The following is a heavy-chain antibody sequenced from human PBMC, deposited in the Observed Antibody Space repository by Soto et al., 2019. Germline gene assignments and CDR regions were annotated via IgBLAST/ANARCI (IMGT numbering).Heavy chain of an antibody. V-gene: IGHV4-4*07. CDR1: GDSVSKYY. Sequence: SETLSLTCTVSGDSVSKYYWNWIRQPAGKGLEWIGRIHSTRSPNYNPSPKSRVTMSVDTSKNQFSLKLNLTSVTAADTAVYYCAGSPAYGDYANLDTWGQGTLVTVSS. CDR2: IHSTRSP. D-gene: IGHD4-17*01. CDR3: AGSPAYGDYANLDT. J-gene: IGHJ5*02.